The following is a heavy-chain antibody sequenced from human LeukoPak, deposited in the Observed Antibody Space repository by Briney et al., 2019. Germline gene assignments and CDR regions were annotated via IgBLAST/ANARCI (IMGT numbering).Heavy chain of an antibody. D-gene: IGHD3-22*01. Sequence: PGGSLRLSCVASGLTFSSYGMHWVRQAPGKGLEWVAVISYDGSNIYYAASVKGRFTISKDNSKNTLYLQMNSLRAEDTAVYYCAKVGCGSGYCAFDYWGQGTLVTVSS. CDR2: ISYDGSNI. CDR1: GLTFSSYG. J-gene: IGHJ4*02. CDR3: AKVGCGSGYCAFDY. V-gene: IGHV3-30*18.